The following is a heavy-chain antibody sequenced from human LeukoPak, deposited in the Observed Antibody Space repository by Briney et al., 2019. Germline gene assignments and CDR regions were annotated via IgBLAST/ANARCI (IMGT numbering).Heavy chain of an antibody. D-gene: IGHD5-18*01. J-gene: IGHJ4*02. CDR1: GGSISSGSYY. Sequence: SQTLSLTCTVSGGSISSGSYYWSWIRQPAGKGLEWIGRIYTSGSTNYNPSLKSRVTISVDTSKNQFSLKLSSVTAADTAVYYCARGPALQLWFSWGQGTLVTVAS. CDR3: ARGPALQLWFS. CDR2: IYTSGST. V-gene: IGHV4-61*02.